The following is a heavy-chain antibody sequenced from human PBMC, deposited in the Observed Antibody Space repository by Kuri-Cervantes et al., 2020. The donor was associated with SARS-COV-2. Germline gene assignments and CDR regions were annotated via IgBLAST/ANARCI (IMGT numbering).Heavy chain of an antibody. D-gene: IGHD6-13*01. J-gene: IGHJ3*02. CDR1: GFTFSNSW. CDR3: TRGGYRTSSDAFDI. V-gene: IGHV3-15*01. CDR2: IKSKTDGGTT. Sequence: WGSLRLSCAASGFTFSNSWMSWVRQAPGKGLEWVGRIKSKTDGGTTDYAAPVKGRFTISRDDSKSIAYLQMNSLKTEDTAVYYCTRGGYRTSSDAFDIWGQGTMVTVSS.